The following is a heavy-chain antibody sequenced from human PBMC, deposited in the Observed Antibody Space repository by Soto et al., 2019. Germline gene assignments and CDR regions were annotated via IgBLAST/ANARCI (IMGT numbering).Heavy chain of an antibody. CDR1: GFTFSSYS. CDR3: ARARPGWGSNYEWFDP. D-gene: IGHD4-4*01. Sequence: ESGGGLVQPGGSLRLSCAASGFTFSSYSMNWVRQAPGKGLEWVSYISSSSSTIYYADSVKGRFTISRDNAKNSLYLQMNSLRAEDTAVYYCARARPGWGSNYEWFDPWGQGTLVTVSS. CDR2: ISSSSSTI. J-gene: IGHJ5*02. V-gene: IGHV3-48*01.